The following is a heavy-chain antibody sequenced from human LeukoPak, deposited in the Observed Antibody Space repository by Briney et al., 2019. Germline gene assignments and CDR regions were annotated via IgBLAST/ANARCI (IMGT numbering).Heavy chain of an antibody. Sequence: SETLSLTCTVSGCSISSYYWSWIRQPAGKGLEWIGRIYRTGTTKYTPSVKRRVTMSVDTSKNQCSLRLRSVTAADTAVYYCARQIASAGTAGFDFWGQGALVTVS. J-gene: IGHJ4*02. CDR2: IYRTGTT. V-gene: IGHV4-4*07. D-gene: IGHD6-13*01. CDR1: GCSISSYY. CDR3: ARQIASAGTAGFDF.